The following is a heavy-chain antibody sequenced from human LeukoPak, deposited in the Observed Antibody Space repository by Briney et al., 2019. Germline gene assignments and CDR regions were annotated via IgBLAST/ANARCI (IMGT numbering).Heavy chain of an antibody. J-gene: IGHJ3*02. D-gene: IGHD3-10*01. Sequence: GGSLRLSCAASGFTLSSYWMSWVRQAPGKGLEWVANIKEDVSEKYYVDSVEGRFTISRDNAKNSLYLHMNSLTAEDTAMYYCARDWVAGVPFDAFDIWGQGTMVSVSS. CDR1: GFTLSSYW. CDR2: IKEDVSEK. V-gene: IGHV3-7*01. CDR3: ARDWVAGVPFDAFDI.